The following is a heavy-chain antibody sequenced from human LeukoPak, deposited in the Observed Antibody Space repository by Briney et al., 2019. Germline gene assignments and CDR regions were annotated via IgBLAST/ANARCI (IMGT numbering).Heavy chain of an antibody. CDR3: ARDPSKYCSGGSCYDFDY. CDR1: GYTFTSYY. V-gene: IGHV1-46*01. J-gene: IGHJ4*02. Sequence: GASVKVSCKASGYTFTSYYMHWVRQAPGQGLEWMGIINPSGGSTSYAQKFQGRVTMTRDTSTSTDCMELSSLRSEDTAVYYCARDPSKYCSGGSCYDFDYWGQGTLVTVSS. CDR2: INPSGGST. D-gene: IGHD2-15*01.